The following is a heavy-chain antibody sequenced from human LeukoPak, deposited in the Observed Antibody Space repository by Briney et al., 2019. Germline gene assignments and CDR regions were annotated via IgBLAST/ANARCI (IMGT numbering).Heavy chain of an antibody. D-gene: IGHD1-26*01. CDR2: IRYDGSNK. V-gene: IGHV3-30*02. Sequence: GGSLRLSCAASGFTFSSYGTHWVRQAPGKGLEWVAFIRYDGSNKYYADSVKGRFTISRDNSKNTLYLQMNSLRAEDTAVYYCAKDQWELTYFDYWGQGTLVTVSS. CDR1: GFTFSSYG. J-gene: IGHJ4*02. CDR3: AKDQWELTYFDY.